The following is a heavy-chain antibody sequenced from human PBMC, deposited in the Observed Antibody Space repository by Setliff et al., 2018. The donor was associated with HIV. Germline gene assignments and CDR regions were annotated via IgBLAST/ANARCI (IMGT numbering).Heavy chain of an antibody. CDR3: ARGSLRYAGALDA. J-gene: IGHJ5*02. V-gene: IGHV3-48*01. CDR2: INSGSTTI. Sequence: GESLKISCAASGFDFRSYNVNWVRQAPGKGLEWVSFINSGSTTIYYADSLKGRFTVSRDNAKNSLFLQMNSLRAEDTAVYYCARGSLRYAGALDAWGRGTLVTVSS. CDR1: GFDFRSYN. D-gene: IGHD2-8*01.